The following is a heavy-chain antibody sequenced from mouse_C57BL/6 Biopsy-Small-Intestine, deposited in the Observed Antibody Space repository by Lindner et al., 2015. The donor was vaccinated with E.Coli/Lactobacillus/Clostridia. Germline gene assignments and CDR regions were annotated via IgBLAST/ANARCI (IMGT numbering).Heavy chain of an antibody. CDR2: IXPRSGNT. CDR1: GYTFTSYG. D-gene: IGHD1-1*01. Sequence: VQLQESGAELARPGASVKLSCKASGYTFTSYGISWVKQRTGQGLEWIGEIXPRSGNTYYNEKFKGKATLTADKSSSTAYMELRSLTSEDSAVYFCARDYYGSSNYYYAMDYWGQGTSVTVSS. CDR3: ARDYYGSSNYYYAMDY. V-gene: IGHV1-81*01. J-gene: IGHJ4*01.